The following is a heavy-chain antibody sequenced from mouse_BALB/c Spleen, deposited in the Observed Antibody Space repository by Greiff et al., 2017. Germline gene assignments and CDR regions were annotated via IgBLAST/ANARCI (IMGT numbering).Heavy chain of an antibody. CDR3: ATHYYGYEGDFDY. J-gene: IGHJ2*01. V-gene: IGHV1-4*01. D-gene: IGHD1-2*01. Sequence: QVHVKQSGAELARPGASVKMSCKASGYTFTSYTMHWVKQRPGQGLEWIGYINPSSGYTNYNQKFKDKATLTADKSSSTAYMQLSSLTSEDSAVYYCATHYYGYEGDFDYWGQGTTLTVSS. CDR1: GYTFTSYT. CDR2: INPSSGYT.